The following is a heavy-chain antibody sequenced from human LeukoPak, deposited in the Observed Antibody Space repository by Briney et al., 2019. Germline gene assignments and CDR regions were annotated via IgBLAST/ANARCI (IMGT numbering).Heavy chain of an antibody. J-gene: IGHJ4*02. CDR2: IYPSGST. Sequence: SETLSLTCTVSGGSISSYYWTWIRQPAGKGLEWIGRIYPSGSTNYNPSLKSRVTMSVDTSKNQFSLKLSSVTAADTAVYYCASQYCSVTRCFDYWGQGTLVTVSS. CDR1: GGSISSYY. V-gene: IGHV4-4*07. CDR3: ASQYCSVTRCFDY. D-gene: IGHD2-15*01.